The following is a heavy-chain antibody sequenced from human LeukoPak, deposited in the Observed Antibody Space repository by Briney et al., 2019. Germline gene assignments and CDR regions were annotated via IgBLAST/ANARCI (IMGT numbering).Heavy chain of an antibody. V-gene: IGHV3-7*01. J-gene: IGHJ4*02. D-gene: IGHD6-19*01. Sequence: GGSLRLSCAASGFTLSSYRMTWVRQAPGKGREWVANIKEDGSDKYYVDSVKGRFTISRDNAQNSLYLQMNSLRAEDTAVYYCARDTSGKSGWHYFDYWGQGTLVTVSS. CDR3: ARDTSGKSGWHYFDY. CDR1: GFTLSSYR. CDR2: IKEDGSDK.